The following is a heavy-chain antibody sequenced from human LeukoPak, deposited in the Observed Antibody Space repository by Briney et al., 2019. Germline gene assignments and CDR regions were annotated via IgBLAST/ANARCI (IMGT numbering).Heavy chain of an antibody. CDR1: GFAFSSYW. D-gene: IGHD3-22*01. Sequence: PGGSLRLSXAASGFAFSSYWMSWVRQAPGKGLEWMANIKRDGSDTSYVDSVKGRFTSSRDNAKNSLYLQLNSLRAEDTAVYYCARDANYYDSRGENYFNYWGQGTLVTVSS. J-gene: IGHJ4*02. CDR2: IKRDGSDT. V-gene: IGHV3-7*01. CDR3: ARDANYYDSRGENYFNY.